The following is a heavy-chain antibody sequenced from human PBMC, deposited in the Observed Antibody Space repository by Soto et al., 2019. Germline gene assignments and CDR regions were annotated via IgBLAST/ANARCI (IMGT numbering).Heavy chain of an antibody. CDR2: IYWNDDK. V-gene: IGHV2-5*01. CDR1: GLSLSTSGVG. Sequence: SGPTLVNPTQTLTLTCTFSGLSLSTSGVGVGWIRQPPGKALEWLALIYWNDDKRYSPSLKSRLTITKDTSKNQVVLTMTNMDPVDTATYYCAHSFYYDSSGYYLDYYYYGMDVWGQGTTVTVSS. CDR3: AHSFYYDSSGYYLDYYYYGMDV. D-gene: IGHD3-22*01. J-gene: IGHJ6*02.